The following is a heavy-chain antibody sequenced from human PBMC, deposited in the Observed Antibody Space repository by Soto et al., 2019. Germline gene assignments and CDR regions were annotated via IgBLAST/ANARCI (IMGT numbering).Heavy chain of an antibody. V-gene: IGHV3-74*01. J-gene: IGHJ4*02. D-gene: IGHD3-9*01. CDR3: ARDYYDILTGEAPCY. CDR1: GFTFSSYW. CDR2: INSDGSST. Sequence: HPGGSLRLSCAASGFTFSSYWMHWVRQAPGKGLVWVSRINSDGSSTSYADSVKGRFTISRDNAKNTLYLQMNSLRAEDTAVYYCARDYYDILTGEAPCYWGQGTLVTVSS.